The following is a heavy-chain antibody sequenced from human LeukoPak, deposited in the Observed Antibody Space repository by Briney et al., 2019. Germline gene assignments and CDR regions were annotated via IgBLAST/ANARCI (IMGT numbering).Heavy chain of an antibody. CDR1: GYTFTGYY. CDR2: INPNSGGT. Sequence: ASVKVSCKASGYTFTGYYIHWVRQAPGQGLEWMGLINPNSGGTNYVQKFQGRVTMTTDTSISTAYMELSRLRSDDTAVYYCARVDSSALIWGQGTLVSVSS. D-gene: IGHD6-19*01. CDR3: ARVDSSALI. J-gene: IGHJ4*02. V-gene: IGHV1-2*06.